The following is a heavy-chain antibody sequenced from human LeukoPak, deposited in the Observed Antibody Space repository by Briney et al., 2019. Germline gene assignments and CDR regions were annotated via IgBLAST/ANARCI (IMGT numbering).Heavy chain of an antibody. J-gene: IGHJ4*02. CDR2: IPYDGRNK. D-gene: IGHD3-3*01. V-gene: IGHV3-30*02. CDR3: AKGRGGIYDPYTETTHY. Sequence: PGGSLRLSCATSGFTFSSFGMHWVRQAPGKGLEWVAFIPYDGRNKYSADSVKGRFTISRDNSKNTLYLQMNSLRAEDTAVYYCAKGRGGIYDPYTETTHYWGQGTLVTVSS. CDR1: GFTFSSFG.